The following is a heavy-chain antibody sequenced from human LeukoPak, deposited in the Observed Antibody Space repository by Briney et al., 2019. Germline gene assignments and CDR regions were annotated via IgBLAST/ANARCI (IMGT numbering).Heavy chain of an antibody. CDR1: GFTFSTYA. V-gene: IGHV3-7*01. Sequence: GGSLRLSCAASGFTFSTYAMSWVRQAPGKGLEWVANIKQDGSEKYYVDSVKGRFTISRDNAKNSLYLQMNSLRAEDTAVYYCARTRSREGLVREFDYWGQGTLVTVSS. CDR2: IKQDGSEK. CDR3: ARTRSREGLVREFDY. D-gene: IGHD6-19*01. J-gene: IGHJ4*02.